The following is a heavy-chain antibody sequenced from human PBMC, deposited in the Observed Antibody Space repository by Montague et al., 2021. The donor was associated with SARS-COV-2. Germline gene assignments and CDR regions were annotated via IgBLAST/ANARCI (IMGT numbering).Heavy chain of an antibody. D-gene: IGHD6-13*01. V-gene: IGHV4-61*02. CDR1: GDSLSSGSYY. Sequence: TLSLTCSVSGDSLSSGSYYWSWIRQPAGKGLEWIGRVSASGSTNYNPSLNSRVTMSVDTSKKQFSLRLSPVTAADTAVYYCARDVVAAPGTFVYWGQGTLVTVSS. J-gene: IGHJ4*02. CDR2: VSASGST. CDR3: ARDVVAAPGTFVY.